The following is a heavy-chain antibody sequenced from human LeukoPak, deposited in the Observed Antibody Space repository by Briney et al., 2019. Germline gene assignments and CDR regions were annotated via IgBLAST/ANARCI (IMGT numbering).Heavy chain of an antibody. D-gene: IGHD6-19*01. CDR1: GFTFNSYS. Sequence: AGSLRFSCAAPGFTFNSYSMNWVRQAPGKGLEWVSYISSSISVIYYAVSVKGRFTISRDNAKNSLYLQMNSLRDEDTAVYYCARDQYSGHWYYALDIWGQGTMVTVSS. V-gene: IGHV3-48*02. J-gene: IGHJ3*02. CDR3: ARDQYSGHWYYALDI. CDR2: ISSSISVI.